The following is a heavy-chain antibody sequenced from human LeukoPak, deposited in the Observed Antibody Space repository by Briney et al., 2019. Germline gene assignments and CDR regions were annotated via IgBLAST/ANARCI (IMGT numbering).Heavy chain of an antibody. CDR3: ATASAITSPGTFQH. V-gene: IGHV3-11*01. J-gene: IGHJ1*01. CDR2: ISSSGTSI. CDR1: GFTFSDYY. D-gene: IGHD1-1*01. Sequence: GGSLILSCGGSGFTFSDYYMNWIRQAPGKGLEWVSYISSSGTSIYQSDSVKGRFTISRDNAKNSLYLQMNSLRAEDTAVYYCATASAITSPGTFQHWGQGTLVTVSS.